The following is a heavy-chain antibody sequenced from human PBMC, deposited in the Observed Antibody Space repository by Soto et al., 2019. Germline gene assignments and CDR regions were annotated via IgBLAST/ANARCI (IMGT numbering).Heavy chain of an antibody. CDR3: ARMAGYRVYAHEPQTYYFDY. CDR1: GYSFTSYW. CDR2: IYPGDSDT. Sequence: GESLKISCKGSGYSFTSYWIGWVRQMPGKGLEWMGIIYPGDSDTRYSPSFQGQVTISADKSISTAYLQWSSLKASDTAMYYCARMAGYRVYAHEPQTYYFDYWGQGTLVTVSS. J-gene: IGHJ4*02. V-gene: IGHV5-51*01. D-gene: IGHD2-8*01.